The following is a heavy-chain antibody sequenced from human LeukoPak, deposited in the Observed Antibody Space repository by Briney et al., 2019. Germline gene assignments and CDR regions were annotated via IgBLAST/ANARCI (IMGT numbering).Heavy chain of an antibody. CDR3: AREVGGSGSHSGDQFDY. Sequence: ASVKVSCTASGYTFTGYYMHWVRQAPGQGLEWMGRINPTSGGTIYAQKFQGGVTMTRDTSISTAYMELSRLRSDDTAVYYCAREVGGSGSHSGDQFDYWGQGTLVTVSS. J-gene: IGHJ4*02. V-gene: IGHV1-2*06. CDR2: INPTSGGT. D-gene: IGHD3-10*01. CDR1: GYTFTGYY.